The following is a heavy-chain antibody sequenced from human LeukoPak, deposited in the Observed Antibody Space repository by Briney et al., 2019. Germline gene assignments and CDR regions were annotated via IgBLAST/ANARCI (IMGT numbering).Heavy chain of an antibody. J-gene: IGHJ3*02. CDR1: GYTFTSYD. CDR3: ARVRVIITSDAFDI. V-gene: IGHV1-8*01. CDR2: MNPKSGNT. Sequence: ASVKVSCKASGYTFTSYDINWVRQATGQGLEWMGWMNPKSGNTGYAQKFQGRVTMTRNTSISTAYMELSSLRSEDTAVYYCARVRVIITSDAFDIWGQGTMVTVSS. D-gene: IGHD3-22*01.